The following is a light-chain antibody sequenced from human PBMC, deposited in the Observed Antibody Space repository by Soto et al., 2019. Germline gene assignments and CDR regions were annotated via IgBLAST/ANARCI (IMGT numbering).Light chain of an antibody. V-gene: IGKV3-20*01. J-gene: IGKJ1*01. Sequence: TVLTQSPGTLSLSPGERVTLSCRASQSVCSRCLAWYQQKPGQSPRLLIYGASSRATGIPDRFSGSGSGTDFPLTISRLEPEEFAVHYCQHYGTPPWTFGQGTKVGIK. CDR2: GAS. CDR1: QSVCSRC. CDR3: QHYGTPPWT.